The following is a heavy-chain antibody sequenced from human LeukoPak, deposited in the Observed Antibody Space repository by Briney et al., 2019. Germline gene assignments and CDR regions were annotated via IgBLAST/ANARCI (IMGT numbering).Heavy chain of an antibody. CDR1: GFRFSDAW. J-gene: IGHJ4*02. D-gene: IGHD4-17*01. Sequence: GGSLRLSCAASGFRFSDAWMSWVRQAPGKGLEWVGRIKRKIDGERTDYVESVKGRFIISRDDSTNTLFLQMNSLKTEDTALYYCVRVRHGDSFDFWGQGTLVTVSS. CDR2: IKRKIDGERT. V-gene: IGHV3-15*01. CDR3: VRVRHGDSFDF.